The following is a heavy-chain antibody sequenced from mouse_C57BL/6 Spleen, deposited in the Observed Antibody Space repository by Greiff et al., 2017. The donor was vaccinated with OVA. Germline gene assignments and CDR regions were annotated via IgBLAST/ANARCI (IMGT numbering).Heavy chain of an antibody. D-gene: IGHD2-4*01. CDR3: VRQGYDYDGGFAY. CDR1: GFSFNTYA. CDR2: IRSKSNNYAT. V-gene: IGHV10-1*01. J-gene: IGHJ3*01. Sequence: EVQVVESGGGLVQPKGSLKLSCAASGFSFNTYAMNWVRQAPGKGLEWVARIRSKSNNYATYYADSVKDRFTISRDDSESMLYLQINNLKTEDTAMYYCVRQGYDYDGGFAYWGQGTLVTVSA.